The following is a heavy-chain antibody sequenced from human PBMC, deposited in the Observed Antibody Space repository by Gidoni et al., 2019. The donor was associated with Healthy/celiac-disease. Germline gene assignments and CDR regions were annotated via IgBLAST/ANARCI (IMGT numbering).Heavy chain of an antibody. Sequence: EVQLLESGGGLVQPGGSLRLSCAASGFTFISYAMSWVRQAPGTGLEWFSAIGGSGGSTYYADSVKGRFTISRDNTKNTLFLQMNSLRAEDTAVYYCAKDWAARYPNNGFDPWGQGTLVTVSS. CDR1: GFTFISYA. CDR3: AKDWAARYPNNGFDP. CDR2: IGGSGGST. V-gene: IGHV3-23*01. D-gene: IGHD6-6*01. J-gene: IGHJ5*02.